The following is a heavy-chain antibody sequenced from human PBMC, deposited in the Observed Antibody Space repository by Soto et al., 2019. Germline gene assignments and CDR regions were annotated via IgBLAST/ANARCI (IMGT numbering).Heavy chain of an antibody. J-gene: IGHJ3*02. V-gene: IGHV4-31*03. CDR3: ASGRGYCSGGSCYSTHAFDI. D-gene: IGHD2-15*01. CDR2: IYYSGST. CDR1: GGSISSGGYY. Sequence: SETLSLTCTVSGGSISSGGYYWSWIRQHPGKGLEWIGYIYYSGSTYYNPSLKSRVTISVDTSKNQLSLKLSSVTAADTAVYYCASGRGYCSGGSCYSTHAFDIWGQGTMVTVSS.